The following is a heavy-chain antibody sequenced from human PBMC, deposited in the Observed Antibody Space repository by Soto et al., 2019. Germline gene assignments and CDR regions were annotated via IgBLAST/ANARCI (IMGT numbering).Heavy chain of an antibody. CDR2: ISSNGGST. CDR1: GCTCGGFA. CDR3: ARLAYDYVWGSYHDY. D-gene: IGHD3-16*02. V-gene: IGHV3-64*01. Sequence: GPLRVCSGAAGCTCGGFARHRVRQKTGKGLEYVSAISSNGGSTYYANSVKGRFTISRDNSKNTLYLQMGSLRAEDMAVYYCARLAYDYVWGSYHDYWGQGTLVTVSS. J-gene: IGHJ4*02.